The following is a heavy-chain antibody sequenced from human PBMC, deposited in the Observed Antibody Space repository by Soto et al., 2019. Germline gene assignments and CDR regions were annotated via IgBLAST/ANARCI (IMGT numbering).Heavy chain of an antibody. Sequence: PGESLKISCKGSGYSFTSYWIGWVRQAPGKGLEWVSVIYSGGSTYYADSVKGRFTISRDNSKNTLYLQMNSLRAEDTAVYYCAREVGGAFDIWGQGTMVTVSS. V-gene: IGHV3-53*01. J-gene: IGHJ3*02. CDR3: AREVGGAFDI. CDR2: IYSGGST. CDR1: GYSFTSYW. D-gene: IGHD2-2*01.